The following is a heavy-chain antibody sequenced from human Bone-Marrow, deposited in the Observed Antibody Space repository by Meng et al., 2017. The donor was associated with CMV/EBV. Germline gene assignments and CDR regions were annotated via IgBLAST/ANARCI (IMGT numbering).Heavy chain of an antibody. CDR1: GYTFTSYA. V-gene: IGHV1-69*10. J-gene: IGHJ6*02. Sequence: SVKVSCKASGYTFTSYAISWVRQAPGQGLEWMGGIIPILGIANYAQKFQGRVTITADKSTSTAYMVLSSLSSEDTDVYYWARRIVVVPAAILRRHYYGMDVWGQGTTVTVSS. D-gene: IGHD2-2*01. CDR2: IIPILGIA. CDR3: ARRIVVVPAAILRRHYYGMDV.